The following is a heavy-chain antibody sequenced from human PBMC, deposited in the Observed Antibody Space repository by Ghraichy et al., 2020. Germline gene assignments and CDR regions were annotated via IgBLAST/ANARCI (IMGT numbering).Heavy chain of an antibody. CDR2: IYYSGST. J-gene: IGHJ6*02. D-gene: IGHD2-2*01. CDR3: ARRGSSTSRGYYYYYYGMDV. CDR1: GGSISSSSYY. Sequence: ETLSLTCTVSGGSISSSSYYWGWIRQPPGKGLEWIGSIYYSGSTYYNPSLKSRVTISVDTSKNQFSLKLSSVTAADTAVYYCARRGSSTSRGYYYYYYGMDVWGQGTTVTVSS. V-gene: IGHV4-39*01.